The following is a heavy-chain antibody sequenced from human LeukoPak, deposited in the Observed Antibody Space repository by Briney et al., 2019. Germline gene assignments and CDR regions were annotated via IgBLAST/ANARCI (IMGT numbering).Heavy chain of an antibody. Sequence: GGSLRLSCAASGFTVSSNYMSWVRQAPGKGLEWVSVIYSGGNTYYADSVKGRFTISRDNSKNTLYLQMNSLKAEDTAVYYCASISRAAGNLGIWGQGTMVTVSS. CDR1: GFTVSSNY. J-gene: IGHJ3*02. CDR2: IYSGGNT. V-gene: IGHV3-53*01. CDR3: ASISRAAGNLGI. D-gene: IGHD6-13*01.